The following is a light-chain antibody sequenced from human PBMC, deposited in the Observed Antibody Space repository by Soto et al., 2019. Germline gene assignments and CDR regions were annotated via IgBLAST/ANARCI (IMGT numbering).Light chain of an antibody. CDR1: QGISSY. J-gene: IGKJ1*01. CDR2: GVS. CDR3: QQYNSYTWT. V-gene: IGKV1-8*01. Sequence: AILLTQSPASLSASPGERATVACRSSQGISSYLAWYQQKPGKAPKLLIYGVSSLESGVPSRFSGSGSGTEFTLTISSLQPDDFATYYCQQYNSYTWTFGQGSKVDI.